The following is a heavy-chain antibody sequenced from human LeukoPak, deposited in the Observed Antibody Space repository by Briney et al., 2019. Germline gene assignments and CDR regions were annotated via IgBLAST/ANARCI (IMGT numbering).Heavy chain of an antibody. CDR3: ARDLNVGAAFDI. CDR1: GGTFSSYA. V-gene: IGHV1-69*05. Sequence: SVKVSCKASGGTFSSYAISWVRQAPGQGLEWMGGIIPIFGTANYAQKFQGRVAITTDESTSTAYMELSSLRSEDTAVYYCARDLNVGAAFDIWGQGTMVTVSS. J-gene: IGHJ3*02. CDR2: IIPIFGTA. D-gene: IGHD3-10*02.